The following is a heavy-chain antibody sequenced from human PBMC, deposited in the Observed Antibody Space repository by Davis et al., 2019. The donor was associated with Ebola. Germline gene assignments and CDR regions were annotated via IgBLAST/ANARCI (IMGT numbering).Heavy chain of an antibody. CDR2: INHIGGT. CDR3: GRALGARPGYFQH. Sequence: MPSETLSLTCAVYGGSFSGYYWSWIRQPPGKGLEWIGEINHIGGTKYNPSLKSRVTISVDTSKNQFSLNLNSVTAADTAVYYCGRALGARPGYFQHWGQGTLVTVSS. D-gene: IGHD6-6*01. CDR1: GGSFSGYY. V-gene: IGHV4-34*01. J-gene: IGHJ1*01.